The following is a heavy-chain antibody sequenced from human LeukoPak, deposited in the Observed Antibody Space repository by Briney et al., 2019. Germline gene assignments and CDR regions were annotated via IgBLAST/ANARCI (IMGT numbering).Heavy chain of an antibody. V-gene: IGHV3-64D*09. D-gene: IGHD6-19*01. CDR1: GFTFSSYA. Sequence: PGGSLRLSCSASGFTFSSYAMYWVRQAPGKGLECFSGISSNGGSTYYADSVKGRFTISRDNSKNTLYLQMRSLRAEDTAVYYCVKITSSSGGDYWGQGTLVTVSS. J-gene: IGHJ4*02. CDR2: ISSNGGST. CDR3: VKITSSSGGDY.